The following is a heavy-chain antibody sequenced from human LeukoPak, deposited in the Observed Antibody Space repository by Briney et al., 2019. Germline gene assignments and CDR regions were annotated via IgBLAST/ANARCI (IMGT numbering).Heavy chain of an antibody. V-gene: IGHV1-2*02. J-gene: IGHJ6*03. Sequence: ASVKVSCKASGYTFTGYYMHWVRQAPGQGLECMGWINPNSGGTNYAQKFQGRVTMTRDTSISTAYMELSRLRSDDTAVYYCARSPTYSGSSNQLWVGYYYYMDVWGKGTTVTVSS. CDR1: GYTFTGYY. CDR2: INPNSGGT. CDR3: ARSPTYSGSSNQLWVGYYYYMDV. D-gene: IGHD5-12*01.